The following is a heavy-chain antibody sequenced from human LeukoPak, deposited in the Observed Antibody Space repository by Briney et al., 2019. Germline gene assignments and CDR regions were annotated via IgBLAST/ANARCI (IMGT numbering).Heavy chain of an antibody. CDR2: IKSKTDGGTT. D-gene: IGHD2-2*01. Sequence: GGSLRLSCAASGFTFNNAWMSWVRQAPGKGLEWVGRIKSKTDGGTTDYAAPVKCRFTISRDDSKNTLYLRMNSLKIEDTAVYYCTTDQYSGTMTFDYWGQGALVTVSS. J-gene: IGHJ4*02. V-gene: IGHV3-15*01. CDR3: TTDQYSGTMTFDY. CDR1: GFTFNNAW.